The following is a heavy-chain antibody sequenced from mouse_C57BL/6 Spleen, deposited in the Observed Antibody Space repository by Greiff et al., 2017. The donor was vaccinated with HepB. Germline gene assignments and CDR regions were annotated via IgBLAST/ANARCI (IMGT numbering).Heavy chain of an antibody. J-gene: IGHJ2*01. D-gene: IGHD3-2*02. CDR3: AREGQLRLLDY. Sequence: EVQVVESGPELVKPGASVKISCKASCYSFTDYNMNWVKQSNGKSLEWIGVINPNYGTTSYNQKFKGKATLTVDKSSSTAYMQLNSLTSEDSAVYYCAREGQLRLLDYWGQGTTLTVSS. CDR2: INPNYGTT. V-gene: IGHV1-39*01. CDR1: CYSFTDYN.